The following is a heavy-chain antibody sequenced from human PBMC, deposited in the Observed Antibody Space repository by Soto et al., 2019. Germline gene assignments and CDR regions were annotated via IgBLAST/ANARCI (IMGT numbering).Heavy chain of an antibody. CDR3: AREVRETVGEGYWCDP. Sequence: QVQLQESGPGLVKPSETLSLTCTVSGDSFRGYYWSWIRQPAGKGVEWIGRVYTSGNTDYNPSLKSRVTVSVDTSKNQFSLKLMSVTAGDTAVYYCAREVRETVGEGYWCDPWGQGALVTVSS. J-gene: IGHJ5*02. V-gene: IGHV4-4*07. CDR2: VYTSGNT. D-gene: IGHD2-21*02. CDR1: GDSFRGYY.